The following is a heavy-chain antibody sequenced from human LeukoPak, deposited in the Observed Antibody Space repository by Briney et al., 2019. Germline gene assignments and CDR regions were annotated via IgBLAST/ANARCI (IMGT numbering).Heavy chain of an antibody. CDR1: GGSISSSY. V-gene: IGHV4-4*07. J-gene: IGHJ3*02. D-gene: IGHD1-26*01. CDR2: IYTSGST. CDR3: ARGRGYGGNYLRSFDI. Sequence: SETLSLTCSVSGGSISSSYWTWIRQPAGKGLEWIGRIYTSGSTNYNPSLKSRVTILLDRSKNQFSLKLSSVTAADTAVYYCARGRGYGGNYLRSFDIWGQGTMVTVSS.